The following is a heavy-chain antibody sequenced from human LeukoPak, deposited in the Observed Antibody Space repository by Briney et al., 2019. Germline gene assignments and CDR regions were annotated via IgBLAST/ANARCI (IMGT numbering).Heavy chain of an antibody. Sequence: GGSLRLSCAASGFTFSSYSMSWVRQAPGKGLEWVSSISSSSSYIYYADSVKGRFTISRDNAKNSLYLQMNSLRAEDTAVYYCAKDKGSSWYSAFDIWGQGTMVTVSS. V-gene: IGHV3-21*01. CDR1: GFTFSSYS. D-gene: IGHD6-13*01. J-gene: IGHJ3*02. CDR3: AKDKGSSWYSAFDI. CDR2: ISSSSSYI.